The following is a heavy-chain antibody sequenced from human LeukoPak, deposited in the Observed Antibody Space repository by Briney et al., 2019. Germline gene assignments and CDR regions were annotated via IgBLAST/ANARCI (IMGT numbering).Heavy chain of an antibody. V-gene: IGHV1-18*04. CDR2: ITTHNGNT. Sequence: GASVTVSCKTSGYTFISYSFTWVRQAPGQGLEWMGWITTHNGNTKYAQQFQGRVTMTTDTSTSTAYMELTSLRSDDTAVYYCARDRGGRGLDPWGQGTLVTVSS. CDR1: GYTFISYS. D-gene: IGHD3-16*01. J-gene: IGHJ5*02. CDR3: ARDRGGRGLDP.